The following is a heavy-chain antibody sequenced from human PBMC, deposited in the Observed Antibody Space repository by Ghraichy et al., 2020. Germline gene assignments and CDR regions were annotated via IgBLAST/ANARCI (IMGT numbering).Heavy chain of an antibody. CDR1: GYTFTSYY. CDR2: INPSGGST. D-gene: IGHD2-2*01. Sequence: ASVKVSCKASGYTFTSYYMHWVRQAPRQGLEWMGIINPSGGSTSYAQKFQGRVTMTRDTSTSTVYMELSSLRSEDTAVYYCAREDCSSTSCPYTDAFDIWGQGTMVTVAS. CDR3: AREDCSSTSCPYTDAFDI. J-gene: IGHJ3*02. V-gene: IGHV1-46*01.